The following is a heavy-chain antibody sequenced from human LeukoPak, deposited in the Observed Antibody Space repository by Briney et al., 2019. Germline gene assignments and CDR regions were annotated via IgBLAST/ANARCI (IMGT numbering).Heavy chain of an antibody. D-gene: IGHD1-14*01. CDR1: GFTFSGYG. V-gene: IGHV3-33*08. CDR3: TRDNANRAYDY. CDR2: VWANGNTK. Sequence: GRSLRLSCAASGFTFSGYGMHWVRQAPGKGLEWVAVVWANGNTKYYADSVRGRFTISRDNSKNTLHLQIDSLRAEDTATYYCTRDNANRAYDYWGQGTLVTVSS. J-gene: IGHJ4*02.